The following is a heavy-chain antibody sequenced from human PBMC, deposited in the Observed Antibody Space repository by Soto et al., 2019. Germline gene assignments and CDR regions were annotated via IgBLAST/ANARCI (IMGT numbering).Heavy chain of an antibody. CDR1: GFSLSTSGVG. Sequence: QITLKESGPTLVKPTQTLTLTCTFSGFSLSTSGVGVGWIRQPPGKALEWLALIYWDDDKRYSPSLKSRLNITKDTSKNQVILTMTNMDPVDTATYSCAHRPSYCIGGSCYSGFDYWGQGTLVTVSS. V-gene: IGHV2-5*02. CDR2: IYWDDDK. D-gene: IGHD2-15*01. CDR3: AHRPSYCIGGSCYSGFDY. J-gene: IGHJ4*02.